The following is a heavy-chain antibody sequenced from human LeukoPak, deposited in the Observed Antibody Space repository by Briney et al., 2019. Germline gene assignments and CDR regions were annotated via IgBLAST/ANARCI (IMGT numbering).Heavy chain of an antibody. D-gene: IGHD3-10*01. CDR2: IYYSGST. CDR3: ARQARKFGSFEY. V-gene: IGHV4-59*08. Sequence: SETLSLTCTVSGGSISSYYWSWIRQPPGKGLEWIGYIYYSGSTNYNPSLKSRVTISVDTSKNQFSLKLSSVTAADTAMYYGARQARKFGSFEYWGQGTLVTVSS. J-gene: IGHJ4*02. CDR1: GGSISSYY.